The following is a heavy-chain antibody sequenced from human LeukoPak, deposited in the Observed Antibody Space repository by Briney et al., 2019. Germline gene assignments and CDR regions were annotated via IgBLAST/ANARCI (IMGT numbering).Heavy chain of an antibody. J-gene: IGHJ4*02. CDR1: GLTFSSFA. V-gene: IGHV3-23*01. CDR2: ISGSGAST. CDR3: AKGRGSPYYFEY. Sequence: PGGSQRLSCAASGLTFSSFAMTWGRQAPGKGLEWVSAISGSGASTYYADSVKGRFTISRDNSKNTLYLQMNSLRAEDTAVYFCAKGRGSPYYFEYWGQGTLVTVSS. D-gene: IGHD1-26*01.